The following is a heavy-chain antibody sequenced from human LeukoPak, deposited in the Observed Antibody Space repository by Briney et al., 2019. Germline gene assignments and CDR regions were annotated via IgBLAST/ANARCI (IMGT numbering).Heavy chain of an antibody. V-gene: IGHV3-30*18. CDR1: GFTFSSYG. Sequence: PGGSLRLSCAASGFTFSSYGMRWVRQAPGKGLEWVAVISYDGSNKYYADSVKGRFTISRDNSKNTLYLQMNSLRAEDTAVYYCAKVTAARSYYYYGMDVWGQGTTVTVSS. J-gene: IGHJ6*02. D-gene: IGHD6-6*01. CDR3: AKVTAARSYYYYGMDV. CDR2: ISYDGSNK.